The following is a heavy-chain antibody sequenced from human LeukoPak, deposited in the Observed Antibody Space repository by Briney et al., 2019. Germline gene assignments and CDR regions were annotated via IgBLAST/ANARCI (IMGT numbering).Heavy chain of an antibody. V-gene: IGHV3-53*01. CDR3: ARLGQYSRSRKIDP. D-gene: IGHD6-6*01. J-gene: IGHJ5*02. Sequence: PGGSLRLSCAASGFTVSSSYMSWVRQAPGKGLEWVSVIYSGGSTYYADSVKGRFTISRDNSKNTLYLQMNSLRAEDTAVYYCARLGQYSRSRKIDPWGQGTLVTVSS. CDR2: IYSGGST. CDR1: GFTVSSSY.